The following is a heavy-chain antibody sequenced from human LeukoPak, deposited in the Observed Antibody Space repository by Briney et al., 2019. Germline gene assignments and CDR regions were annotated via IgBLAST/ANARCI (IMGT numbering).Heavy chain of an antibody. D-gene: IGHD3-22*01. Sequence: HTGGSLRLSCAASGFTFSTYSMNWVRQAPGKGLEWVSYITNIGGTIYYADSVKGRFTISRDNAKNSLYLQMNSLRAEDTALYYCAKDTLYDSSGYLVYWGQGTLVTVSS. V-gene: IGHV3-48*04. CDR3: AKDTLYDSSGYLVY. CDR1: GFTFSTYS. CDR2: ITNIGGTI. J-gene: IGHJ4*02.